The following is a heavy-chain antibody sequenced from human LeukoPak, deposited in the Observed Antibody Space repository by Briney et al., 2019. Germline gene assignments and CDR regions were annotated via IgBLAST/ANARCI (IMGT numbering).Heavy chain of an antibody. CDR1: GGSISSGDYY. Sequence: PSETLSLTCTVSGGSISSGDYYWSWIRQPPGKGLEWIGYIYYRGSTYYNPSLKSRLTISLDTSRNQFPLNLRSVTAADTAVYYCARVGFGNSYDSRGYLAPVDHWGQGTQVTVSS. CDR3: ARVGFGNSYDSRGYLAPVDH. V-gene: IGHV4-30-4*01. CDR2: IYYRGST. J-gene: IGHJ4*02. D-gene: IGHD3-22*01.